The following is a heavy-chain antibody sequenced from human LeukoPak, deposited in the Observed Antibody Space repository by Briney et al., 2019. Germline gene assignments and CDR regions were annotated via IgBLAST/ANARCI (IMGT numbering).Heavy chain of an antibody. D-gene: IGHD5-18*01. J-gene: IGHJ4*02. CDR2: IMKDETEK. CDR3: ARDPSRGYTYGYGDL. Sequence: GGSLRLSCAAARFSISGYWMNWVRQAPGKGLEWVANIMKDETEKYYVDSVKGRFTISRDNAKNSLYLQMNSLRAEDTAVYYCARDPSRGYTYGYGDLWGQGTLVTVSS. V-gene: IGHV3-7*01. CDR1: RFSISGYW.